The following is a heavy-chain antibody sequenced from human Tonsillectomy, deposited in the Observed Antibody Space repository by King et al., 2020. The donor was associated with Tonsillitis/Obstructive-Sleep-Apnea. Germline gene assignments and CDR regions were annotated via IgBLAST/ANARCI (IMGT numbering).Heavy chain of an antibody. J-gene: IGHJ6*03. V-gene: IGHV4-34*01. CDR2: INHSGST. CDR1: GGSFSGYY. D-gene: IGHD5-12*01. Sequence: HVQLQQWGAGLLKPSETLSLTCAVYGGSFSGYYWSWLRQPPGKGLEWIGEINHSGSTNYNPSLKSRVTISVDTSKNQFSLKLSSVTAADTAVYYCARGVATIPSRYYYYMDVWGKGTTVTVSS. CDR3: ARGVATIPSRYYYYMDV.